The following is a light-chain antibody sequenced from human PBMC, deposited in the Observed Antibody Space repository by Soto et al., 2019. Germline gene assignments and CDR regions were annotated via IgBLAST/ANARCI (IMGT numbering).Light chain of an antibody. Sequence: QSVLTQPASVSGSPGQSITISCTGTSSDVGGYNYVSWYQQHPGKAPKLMIYEVSNRPSGVSNRFSGSKSVNTASLTISGRQAEDEADYYCSSYTRNSTLVFGGGTKLTVL. CDR2: EVS. J-gene: IGLJ2*01. CDR1: SSDVGGYNY. CDR3: SSYTRNSTLV. V-gene: IGLV2-14*01.